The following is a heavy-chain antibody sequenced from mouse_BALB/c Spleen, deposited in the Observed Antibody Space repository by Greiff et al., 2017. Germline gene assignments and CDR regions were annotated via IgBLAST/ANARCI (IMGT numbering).Heavy chain of an antibody. J-gene: IGHJ2*01. CDR1: GFTFSSYA. V-gene: IGHV5-6-5*01. Sequence: EVKLMESGGGLVKPGGSLKLSCAASGFTFSSYAMSWVRQTPEKRLEWVASISSGGSTYYPDSVKGRFTISRDNARNILYLQMSSLRSEDTAMYYCARSVVARDYFDYWGQGTTLTVSS. CDR3: ARSVVARDYFDY. D-gene: IGHD1-1*01. CDR2: ISSGGST.